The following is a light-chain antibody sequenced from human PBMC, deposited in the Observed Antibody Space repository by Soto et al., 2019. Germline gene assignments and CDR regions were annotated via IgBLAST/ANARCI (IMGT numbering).Light chain of an antibody. CDR1: SGYSNYK. CDR2: VGTGGIVG. V-gene: IGLV9-49*01. Sequence: QSVLTQPPSASASLGASVTLTCTLSSGYSNYKVDWYQQRPGKGPRFVMRVGTGGIVGSKGDGIPDRFSVLGSGLNRYLTIKNIQEEDASDYPCGADHGSGSNFVYLVFGGGTKLTVL. J-gene: IGLJ2*01. CDR3: GADHGSGSNFVYLV.